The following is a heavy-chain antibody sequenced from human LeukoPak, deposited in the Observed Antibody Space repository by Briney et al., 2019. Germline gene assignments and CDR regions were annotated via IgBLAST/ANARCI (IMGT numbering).Heavy chain of an antibody. Sequence: GGSLRLSCVASGFIFSNYAMSWVRQAPGKGLEWVSGISTGAGTTYYADFVKGRFTLSRDDSKDTLSLQMNDLRADDTAVYYCVRDRWSGNGNALQHWGQGTLVTVFS. J-gene: IGHJ1*01. V-gene: IGHV3-23*01. CDR2: ISTGAGTT. CDR1: GFIFSNYA. D-gene: IGHD3-3*01. CDR3: VRDRWSGNGNALQH.